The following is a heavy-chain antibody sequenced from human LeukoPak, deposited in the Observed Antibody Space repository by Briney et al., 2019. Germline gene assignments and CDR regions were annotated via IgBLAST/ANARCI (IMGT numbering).Heavy chain of an antibody. J-gene: IGHJ4*02. CDR1: GFTFSSYA. V-gene: IGHV3-23*01. D-gene: IGHD3-3*01. CDR3: ARDQYDTWSRRGNFDS. Sequence: GGSLRLSCEASGFTFSSYAIRWVRQAPGTGLEWVSSIPGSGGATYYADSVRGRFSISRDNTKNSLYLQMNSLRAEDTAVFYCARDQYDTWSRRGNFDSWGQGTLVIVSS. CDR2: IPGSGGAT.